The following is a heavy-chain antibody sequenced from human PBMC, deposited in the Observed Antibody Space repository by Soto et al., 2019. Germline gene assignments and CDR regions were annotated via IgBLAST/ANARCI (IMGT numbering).Heavy chain of an antibody. CDR2: INPNSGGT. J-gene: IGHJ6*03. D-gene: IGHD3-3*01. CDR1: GYTFTGYY. CDR3: ARGVPIFGGQRDYYYYYYMDV. V-gene: IGHV1-2*04. Sequence: ASVKVSCKASGYTFTGYYMHWVRQAPGQGLEWMGWINPNSGGTNYAQKFQGWVTMTRDTSISTAYMELSRLRSDDTAVYYCARGVPIFGGQRDYYYYYYMDVWGKGTTVTVSS.